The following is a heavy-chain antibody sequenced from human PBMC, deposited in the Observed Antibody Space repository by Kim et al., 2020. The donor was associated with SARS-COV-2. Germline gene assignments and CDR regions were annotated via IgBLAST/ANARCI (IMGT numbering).Heavy chain of an antibody. Sequence: SETLSLTCIASGGSISSYYWSWIRQPPGKGLEWIGPIYYSGSTNTNHSLKCRVTISVDTSKNQFFLMLSSVTAADTAAYYFARATLGILLWFDS. CDR3: ARATLGILLWFDS. CDR2: IYYSGST. D-gene: IGHD3-10*01. J-gene: IGHJ5*01. V-gene: IGHV4-59*13. CDR1: GGSISSYY.